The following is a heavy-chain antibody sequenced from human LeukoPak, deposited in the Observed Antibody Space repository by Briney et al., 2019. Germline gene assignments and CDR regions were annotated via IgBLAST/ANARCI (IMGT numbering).Heavy chain of an antibody. J-gene: IGHJ4*02. Sequence: SETLSLTCTVSGGSISSYYWSWIRQPPGKGLEWIGYIYYSGSTNYNPSLKSRVTISVDTSKNQFSLKLSSVTAADTAVYYCARQRTSAVGSSSWYYFDYWGQGTLVTVSS. CDR2: IYYSGST. CDR1: GGSISSYY. D-gene: IGHD6-13*01. CDR3: ARQRTSAVGSSSWYYFDY. V-gene: IGHV4-59*08.